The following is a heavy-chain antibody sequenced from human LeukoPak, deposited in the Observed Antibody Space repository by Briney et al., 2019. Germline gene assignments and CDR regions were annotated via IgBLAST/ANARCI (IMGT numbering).Heavy chain of an antibody. V-gene: IGHV1-2*02. D-gene: IGHD1-26*01. CDR2: INPNSGGT. J-gene: IGHJ4*02. CDR3: ARDGSGSYYFDY. CDR1: GYTFTGYY. Sequence: ASVKVSCKASGYTFTGYYMHWVRQAPGQGLEWMGWINPNSGGTNYAQKFQGRVTMTRDTTISTAYMELSRLRSDDTAVYYCARDGSGSYYFDYWGQGTLVTVSS.